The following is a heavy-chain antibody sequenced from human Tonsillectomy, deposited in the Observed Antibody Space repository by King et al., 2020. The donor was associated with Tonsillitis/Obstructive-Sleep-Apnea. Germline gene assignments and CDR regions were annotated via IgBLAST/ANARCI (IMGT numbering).Heavy chain of an antibody. CDR3: ARGRKYGSGKRSMGYFDY. V-gene: IGHV4-59*01. CDR1: GGSISSYY. D-gene: IGHD3-10*01. J-gene: IGHJ4*02. Sequence: LQLQESGPGLVKPSETLSLTCTVSGGSISSYYWSWIRQPPGKGLEWIGYIYYSGSTNYNPSLKSRVTISVDTSKNQFSLKPSSVTAADTAVYYCARGRKYGSGKRSMGYFDYWGQGTLVTVSS. CDR2: IYYSGST.